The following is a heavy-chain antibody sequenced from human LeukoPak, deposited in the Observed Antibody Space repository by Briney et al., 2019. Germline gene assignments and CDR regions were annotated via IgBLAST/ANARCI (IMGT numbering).Heavy chain of an antibody. V-gene: IGHV1-2*02. CDR1: GYTFTGYY. Sequence: GASVKVSCKASGYTFTGYYMHWVRQAPGQGLEWMGWINPNSGGTNYAQKFQGRVTMTRDTSINTAYMELSRLRSDDTAVYYCAGSNHYDSSGYYWGQGTLVTVSS. D-gene: IGHD3-22*01. J-gene: IGHJ4*02. CDR2: INPNSGGT. CDR3: AGSNHYDSSGYY.